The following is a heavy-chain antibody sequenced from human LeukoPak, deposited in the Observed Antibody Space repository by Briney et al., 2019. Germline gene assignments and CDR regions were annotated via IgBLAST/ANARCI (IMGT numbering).Heavy chain of an antibody. V-gene: IGHV4-34*01. J-gene: IGHJ4*02. Sequence: SETLSLTCAVYGGSFSGDYWSWFRQPPGKGLEWIGEINHSGSTNYNPSLKSRVTISVDTSKHQFSLKLSSVTAADTAVYYCARGRGSWYDYWGQGTLVTVSS. CDR3: ARGRGSWYDY. CDR1: GGSFSGDY. CDR2: INHSGST. D-gene: IGHD6-13*01.